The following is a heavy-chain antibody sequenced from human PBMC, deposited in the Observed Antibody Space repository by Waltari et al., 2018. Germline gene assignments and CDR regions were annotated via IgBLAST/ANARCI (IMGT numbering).Heavy chain of an antibody. CDR3: AKWYGGDYYYYMDV. J-gene: IGHJ6*03. Sequence: QVQLVESGGGVVQPGGSLGLPCAASGFTFGNYGMHWVPQAPGKGLQWVAFIQYDGRNKYYAESVKGRFTISRDNSKNTLYLQMDSLRAEDTALYYCAKWYGGDYYYYMDVWGKGTTVTVSS. CDR2: IQYDGRNK. D-gene: IGHD1-26*01. CDR1: GFTFGNYG. V-gene: IGHV3-30*02.